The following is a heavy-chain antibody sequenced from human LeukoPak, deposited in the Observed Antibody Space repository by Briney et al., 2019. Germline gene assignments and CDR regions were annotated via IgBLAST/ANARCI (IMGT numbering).Heavy chain of an antibody. CDR1: GYTFISYG. V-gene: IGHV1-69*13. CDR3: ASNPGIAAAGSVYNWFDP. J-gene: IGHJ5*02. Sequence: SVKVSCKASGYTFISYGITWVRQAPGQGLEWMGGIIPIFGTANYAQKFQGRVTITADESTSTSYMELSSLRSEDTAVYYCASNPGIAAAGSVYNWFDPWGQGTLVTVSS. CDR2: IIPIFGTA. D-gene: IGHD6-13*01.